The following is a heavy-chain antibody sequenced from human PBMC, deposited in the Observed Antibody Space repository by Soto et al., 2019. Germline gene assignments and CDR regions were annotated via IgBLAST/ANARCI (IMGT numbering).Heavy chain of an antibody. J-gene: IGHJ6*02. CDR1: GGTFSSYA. D-gene: IGHD2-2*01. CDR2: IIPIFGTA. CDR3: ASGDCSSTSCYRRGRMVTLITYYYYGMDV. V-gene: IGHV1-69*13. Sequence: ASVKVSCKASGGTFSSYAISWVRQAPGQGLEWMGGIIPIFGTANYAQKFQGRVTITADESTSTAYMELSSLRSEDTAVYYCASGDCSSTSCYRRGRMVTLITYYYYGMDVWGQGTTVTVSS.